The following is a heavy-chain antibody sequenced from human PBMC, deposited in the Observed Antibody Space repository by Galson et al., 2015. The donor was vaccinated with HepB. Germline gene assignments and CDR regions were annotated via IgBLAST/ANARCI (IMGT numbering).Heavy chain of an antibody. CDR3: ARGGVSDSYFGY. D-gene: IGHD5/OR15-5a*01. V-gene: IGHV4-59*06. CDR1: GGSISSYY. CDR2: VYYSGST. Sequence: TLSLTCTVSGGSISSYYWSWIRQPAGKGLEWIGYVYYSGSTFYNPSLRSRITISIDTSKNQFSLKLISVTAADTAVYYCARGGVSDSYFGYWGQGTLVTVSS. J-gene: IGHJ4*02.